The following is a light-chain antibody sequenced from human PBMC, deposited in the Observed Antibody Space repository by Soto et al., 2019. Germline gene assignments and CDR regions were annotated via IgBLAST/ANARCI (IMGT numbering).Light chain of an antibody. CDR1: QSLLASTGKTP. CDR2: EVS. J-gene: IGKJ3*01. Sequence: DIVMTQSPLSLSVTPGQPASISCTSSQSLLASTGKTPLYWYLQKPGQPPQVLIYEVSNRFSGVPDRFRGSGSGTVFTLKISRVEAEDVGVYYCMQSMQIPRTFGPGTKVDIK. V-gene: IGKV2D-29*01. CDR3: MQSMQIPRT.